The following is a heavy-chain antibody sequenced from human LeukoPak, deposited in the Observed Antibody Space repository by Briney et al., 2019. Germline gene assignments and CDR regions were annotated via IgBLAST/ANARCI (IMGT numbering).Heavy chain of an antibody. CDR3: AKNSEPGIAVAGTGYYYYYYMDV. CDR2: IRYDGSNK. D-gene: IGHD6-19*01. Sequence: PGGSLRLSCAASGFTFSSYGMHWVRQAPGKGLEWVAFIRYDGSNKYYADSVKGRFTISRDNSKNTLYLQMNSLRAEDTAVYYCAKNSEPGIAVAGTGYYYYYYMDVWGKGTTVTISS. J-gene: IGHJ6*03. CDR1: GFTFSSYG. V-gene: IGHV3-30*02.